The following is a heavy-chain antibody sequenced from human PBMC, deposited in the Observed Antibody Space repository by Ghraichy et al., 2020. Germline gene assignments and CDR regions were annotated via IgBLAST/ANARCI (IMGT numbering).Heavy chain of an antibody. CDR3: ARHVGGEGFDY. CDR2: IFYSGTT. D-gene: IGHD3-10*01. V-gene: IGHV4-39*01. CDR1: GGSITSSRYY. Sequence: SETLSLTCTVSGGSITSSRYYWGWIRQPPGKGLEWIRSIFYSGTTYYNPSLKSRLTISVDTSRDQFSLTLTSVTAAETAVYYCARHVGGEGFDYWGQGTLVTVSS. J-gene: IGHJ4*02.